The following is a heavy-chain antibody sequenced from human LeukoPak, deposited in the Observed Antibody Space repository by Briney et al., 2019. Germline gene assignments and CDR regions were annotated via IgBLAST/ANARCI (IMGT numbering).Heavy chain of an antibody. CDR1: GYTFTSCG. V-gene: IGHV1-18*01. D-gene: IGHD4-17*01. Sequence: ASVKVSCKASGYTFTSCGISWVRQAPGQGLEXXXXXXAYNGNTNYAQKLQGRVTMTTDTSTSTAYMELRSLRSDDTAVYYCARGDYGDYYYYYYGMDVWGQGTTVTVSS. CDR3: ARGDYGDYYYYYYGMDV. J-gene: IGHJ6*02. CDR2: XXAYNGNT.